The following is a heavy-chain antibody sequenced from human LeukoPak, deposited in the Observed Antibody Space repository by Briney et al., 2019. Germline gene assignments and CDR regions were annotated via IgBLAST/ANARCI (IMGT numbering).Heavy chain of an antibody. V-gene: IGHV4-59*01. J-gene: IGHJ2*01. Sequence: QSSETLSLTCTVSGGSISSYYWSWIRQPPGKGLEWMGYIYYSGNTNYNPSLKSRVSISIDTSKNQFSLQLSSVTAADTAVYYCARDRDSSGLRDFDLWGRGTLVTVSA. D-gene: IGHD3-22*01. CDR2: IYYSGNT. CDR1: GGSISSYY. CDR3: ARDRDSSGLRDFDL.